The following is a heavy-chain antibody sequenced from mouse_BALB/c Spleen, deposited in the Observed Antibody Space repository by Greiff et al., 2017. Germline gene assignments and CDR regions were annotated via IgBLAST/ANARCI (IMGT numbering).Heavy chain of an antibody. Sequence: VQRVESGPGLVAPSQSLSITCTVSGFSLTSYGVHWVRQPPGKGLEWLGVIWAGGSTNYNSAPMSRLSISKDNSKSQVFLKMNSLQTDDTAMYYCARTYGNYEDYAMDYWGQGTSVTVSS. CDR1: GFSLTSYG. CDR3: ARTYGNYEDYAMDY. J-gene: IGHJ4*01. CDR2: IWAGGST. D-gene: IGHD2-10*02. V-gene: IGHV2-9*02.